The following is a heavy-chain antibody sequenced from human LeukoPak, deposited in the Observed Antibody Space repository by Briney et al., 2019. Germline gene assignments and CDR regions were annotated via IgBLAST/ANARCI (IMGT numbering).Heavy chain of an antibody. Sequence: GGSLRLSCAASGFTFSSYEMNWVRQAPGKGLEWVLYISSSGSTIYYADSVKGRFTISRDNAKNSLYLQMNSLRAEDTAVYYCARALLPVRFLGYYGMDVWGQGTTVTVSS. CDR2: ISSSGSTI. V-gene: IGHV3-48*03. CDR3: ARALLPVRFLGYYGMDV. CDR1: GFTFSSYE. J-gene: IGHJ6*02. D-gene: IGHD3-3*01.